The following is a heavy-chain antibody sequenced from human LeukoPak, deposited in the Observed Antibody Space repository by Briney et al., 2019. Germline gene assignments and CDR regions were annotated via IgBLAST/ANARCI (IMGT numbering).Heavy chain of an antibody. CDR3: ARQLGVGVWALDR. D-gene: IGHD3-16*01. Sequence: PSQTLSLTCTVSGGSISSGGYYWSWIRQHPGKGLEWIGYIYYSGSTYYNPSLKSRVTISVDTSKNQFSLRLSAVTAADTAVYYCARQLGVGVWALDRWGQGTLVTVSS. CDR1: GGSISSGGYY. CDR2: IYYSGST. V-gene: IGHV4-31*03. J-gene: IGHJ4*02.